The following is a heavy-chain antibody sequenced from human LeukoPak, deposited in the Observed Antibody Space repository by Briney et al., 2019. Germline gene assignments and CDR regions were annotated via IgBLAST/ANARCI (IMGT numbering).Heavy chain of an antibody. CDR3: ARRQSSSTSCYIY. J-gene: IGHJ4*02. CDR1: GYTFTGYY. D-gene: IGHD2-2*02. Sequence: ASVKVSCKASGYTFTGYYMHWVRQAPGQGLEWMGWINPNSGGTNYAQKFQGRVTMTRDTSISTAYMELSRLRSDDTAVYYCARRQSSSTSCYIYWGQGTLVTVSS. CDR2: INPNSGGT. V-gene: IGHV1-2*02.